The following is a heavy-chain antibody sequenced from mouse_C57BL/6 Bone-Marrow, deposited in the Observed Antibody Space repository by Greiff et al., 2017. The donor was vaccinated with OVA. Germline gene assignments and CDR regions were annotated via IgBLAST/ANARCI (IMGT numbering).Heavy chain of an antibody. CDR1: GFTFSSYG. CDR2: ISSGGSYT. CDR3: ARHRGYYDSFYYYAMDY. Sequence: EVQVVESGGDLVKPGGSLKLSCAASGFTFSSYGMSWVRQTPDKRLEWVATISSGGSYTYYPDSVKGRFTISRDNAKNTLYLQMSSLKSEDTAMYYCARHRGYYDSFYYYAMDYWGQGTSVTVSS. J-gene: IGHJ4*01. V-gene: IGHV5-6*01. D-gene: IGHD2-4*01.